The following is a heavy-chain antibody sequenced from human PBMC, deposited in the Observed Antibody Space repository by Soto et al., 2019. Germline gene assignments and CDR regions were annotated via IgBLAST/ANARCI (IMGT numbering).Heavy chain of an antibody. CDR2: IISNTDGGTI. Sequence: EVQLVESGGGVVKPGGSLRLSCAGSGFIFTNAWMSWVRQAPGKGLEWVGRIISNTDGGTIDYAAPVKGRFIISRDDSKNTLYLQMNSLKIEDTGVYYCSTEFEDLYFFDYWGLGTQVTVSS. V-gene: IGHV3-15*01. CDR3: STEFEDLYFFDY. J-gene: IGHJ4*02. CDR1: GFIFTNAW.